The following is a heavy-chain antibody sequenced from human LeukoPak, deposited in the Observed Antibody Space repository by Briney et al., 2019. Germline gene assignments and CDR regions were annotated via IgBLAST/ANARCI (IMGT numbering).Heavy chain of an antibody. CDR3: AKDTVQLVVGTFDY. D-gene: IGHD3-22*01. V-gene: IGHV3-23*01. CDR2: ISGSGGST. CDR1: GFTFSSYA. Sequence: GGSLRLSCAASGFTFSSYAMSWVRQAPGEGLEWVSAISGSGGSTYYADSVKGRFTISRDNSKNTLYLQMNSLRAEDTAVYYCAKDTVQLVVGTFDYWGQGTLVTVSS. J-gene: IGHJ4*02.